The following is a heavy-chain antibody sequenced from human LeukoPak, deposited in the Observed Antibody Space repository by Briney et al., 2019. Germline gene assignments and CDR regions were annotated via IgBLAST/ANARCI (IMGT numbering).Heavy chain of an antibody. CDR1: GDSIHSVYYY. CDR2: VYFDGET. V-gene: IGHV4-39*01. CDR3: ARHRKSARNYLYYYMDV. J-gene: IGHJ6*03. Sequence: SETLSLTCTVSGDSIHSVYYYWGWIRQSPGKGLEWIGSVYFDGETSYSPSLKRRVIISVDTFKNQFSLNLTSVTAADTALYYCARHRKSARNYLYYYMDVWGKGTTVTVSS. D-gene: IGHD6-6*01.